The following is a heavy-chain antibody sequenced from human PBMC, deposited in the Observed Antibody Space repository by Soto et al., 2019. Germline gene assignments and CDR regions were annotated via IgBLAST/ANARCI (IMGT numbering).Heavy chain of an antibody. V-gene: IGHV4-39*01. CDR3: ARHGAPGYYGSGGIFEY. Sequence: SETLSLTCTVSGGSISSSSYYWGWIRQPPGKGLEWIGSIYYSGSTYYNPSLKSRVTISVDTSKNQFSLKLSSVTAADTAVYYCARHGAPGYYGSGGIFEYWGQGTLVTVSS. CDR2: IYYSGST. D-gene: IGHD3-10*01. CDR1: GGSISSSSYY. J-gene: IGHJ4*02.